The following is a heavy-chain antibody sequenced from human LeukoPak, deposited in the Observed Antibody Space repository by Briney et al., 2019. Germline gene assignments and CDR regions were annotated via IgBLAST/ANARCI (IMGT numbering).Heavy chain of an antibody. V-gene: IGHV3-64D*06. CDR2: ISSNGGST. D-gene: IGHD3-22*01. Sequence: GGSLRLSCSASGFTFSNYPMYWVRQAPGKGLEYVPGISSNGGSTSYADSVKGRFTISRDNSKNTLFLQMSSLTAGDTAVYYCAKSAYYDSSGFYREYYFDHWGQGTLVTVSS. CDR3: AKSAYYDSSGFYREYYFDH. CDR1: GFTFSNYP. J-gene: IGHJ4*02.